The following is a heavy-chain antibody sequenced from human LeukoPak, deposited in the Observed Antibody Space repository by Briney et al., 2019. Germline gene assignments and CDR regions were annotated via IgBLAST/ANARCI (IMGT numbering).Heavy chain of an antibody. CDR2: ISGSGGST. CDR3: AKMSLATTGYYFDY. Sequence: PGGSLRLSCAASGFTFSSYATSWVRQAPGKGLEWVSAISGSGGSTYYADSVKGRFTISRDNSKNTLYLQMNSLRAEDTAVYYCAKMSLATTGYYFDYWGQGTLVTVSS. CDR1: GFTFSSYA. V-gene: IGHV3-23*01. J-gene: IGHJ4*02. D-gene: IGHD5-12*01.